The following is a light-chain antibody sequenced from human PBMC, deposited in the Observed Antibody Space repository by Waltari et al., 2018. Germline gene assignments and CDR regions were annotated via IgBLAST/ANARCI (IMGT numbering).Light chain of an antibody. J-gene: IGLJ2*01. V-gene: IGLV3-10*01. CDR3: CPTDSTGKHVG. Sequence: YQQKSGQAAVVISYDDKKRPRGIPERCSGSSSVTMANMTISGAQVEDEADYDCCPTDSTGKHVGFGRGTKLTVL. CDR2: DDK.